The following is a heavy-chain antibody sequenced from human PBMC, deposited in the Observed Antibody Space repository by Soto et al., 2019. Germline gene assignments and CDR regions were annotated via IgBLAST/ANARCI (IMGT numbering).Heavy chain of an antibody. D-gene: IGHD3-22*01. Sequence: VASVKVSCKASGYTFTSYGISWVRQAPGQGPEWMGWISAYNGNTNYAQKLQGRVTMTTDTSTSTAYMELRSLRSDDTAVYYCARDGYYDSSGYPPFDYWGQGTLVTVSS. CDR2: ISAYNGNT. CDR1: GYTFTSYG. J-gene: IGHJ4*02. V-gene: IGHV1-18*01. CDR3: ARDGYYDSSGYPPFDY.